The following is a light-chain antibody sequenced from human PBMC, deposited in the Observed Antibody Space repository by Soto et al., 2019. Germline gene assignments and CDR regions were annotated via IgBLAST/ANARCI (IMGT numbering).Light chain of an antibody. J-gene: IGLJ2*01. CDR1: SSDVGSYNL. Sequence: QSALTQPASVSGSPGQSITISCTGTSSDVGSYNLVSWYQQHPGKAPKLMIYEVSKRPSGVSNRFSGSKSGNTASLTISGLQAEDEADYYCCSYAGSSTFRVFGGGTTLTVL. CDR2: EVS. CDR3: CSYAGSSTFRV. V-gene: IGLV2-23*02.